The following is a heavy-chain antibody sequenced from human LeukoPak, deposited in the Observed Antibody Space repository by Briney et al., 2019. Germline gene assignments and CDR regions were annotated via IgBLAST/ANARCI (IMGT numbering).Heavy chain of an antibody. CDR3: ARDLLGDSSGWYPWFDP. Sequence: GGSLRLSCAASGFTFSSYWMHWVRQAPGKGLVWVSRINGDGSSTSYADSVKGRFTISRDNAKNTLYLQMNSLRAEDTAVYYCARDLLGDSSGWYPWFDPWGQGTLVTVSS. CDR1: GFTFSSYW. CDR2: INGDGSST. V-gene: IGHV3-74*01. J-gene: IGHJ5*02. D-gene: IGHD6-19*01.